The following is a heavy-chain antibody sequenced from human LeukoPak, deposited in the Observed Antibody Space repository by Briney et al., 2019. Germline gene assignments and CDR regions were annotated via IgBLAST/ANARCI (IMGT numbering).Heavy chain of an antibody. D-gene: IGHD2-2*02. Sequence: ASVKVSCKASGYTFTGYYMHWVRQAPGQGLEWMGWINPNSGGTNYAQKFQGRVTMTRDTSISTAYMELSRLRSDDTAIYYCASVKAYCSSTRCYMSYFDYWGQGTLVTVSS. V-gene: IGHV1-2*02. CDR1: GYTFTGYY. CDR3: ASVKAYCSSTRCYMSYFDY. CDR2: INPNSGGT. J-gene: IGHJ4*02.